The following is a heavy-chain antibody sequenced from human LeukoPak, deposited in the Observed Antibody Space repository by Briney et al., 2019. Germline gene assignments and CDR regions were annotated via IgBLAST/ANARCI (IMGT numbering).Heavy chain of an antibody. CDR1: GGSISSYY. D-gene: IGHD2-2*01. V-gene: IGHV4-59*12. J-gene: IGHJ3*02. CDR2: IYHSGST. CDR3: ARGDYAGAFDI. Sequence: SETLSLTCTVSGGSISSYYWSWIRQPPGKGLEWIGYIYHSGSTYYNPSLKSRVTISVDRSKNQFSLKPSSVTAADTAVYYCARGDYAGAFDIWGQGTMVTVSS.